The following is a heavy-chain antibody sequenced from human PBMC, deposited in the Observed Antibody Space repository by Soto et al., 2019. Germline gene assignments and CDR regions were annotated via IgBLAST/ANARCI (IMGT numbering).Heavy chain of an antibody. D-gene: IGHD5-18*01. J-gene: IGHJ2*01. V-gene: IGHV1-69*08. Sequence: QVQLVQSGAEVKKPGSSVKVSCKASGGTFSSYTISWVRQAPGQGLEWMGRIIPILGIANYAQKFQGRVTITADKSTSTAYMELSSLRSEDTSVYYCSRDRGWIRLRIYWYFDLWGRGTLVTVSS. CDR3: SRDRGWIRLRIYWYFDL. CDR2: IIPILGIA. CDR1: GGTFSSYT.